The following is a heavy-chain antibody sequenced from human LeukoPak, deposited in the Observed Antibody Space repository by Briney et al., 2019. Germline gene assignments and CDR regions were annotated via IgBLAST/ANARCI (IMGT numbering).Heavy chain of an antibody. D-gene: IGHD3-22*01. CDR1: GFTFSRYG. Sequence: PGGSLRLSCAASGFTFSRYGMHWVRHAPGKGLEWVAVIWYDGSNKYYADSVKGRFTISRDHSKNTLYLQMNSLRAEDTAVYYCAFYYYDSSGYYSSVYYFDYWGQGTLVTVSS. J-gene: IGHJ4*02. CDR2: IWYDGSNK. CDR3: AFYYYDSSGYYSSVYYFDY. V-gene: IGHV3-33*01.